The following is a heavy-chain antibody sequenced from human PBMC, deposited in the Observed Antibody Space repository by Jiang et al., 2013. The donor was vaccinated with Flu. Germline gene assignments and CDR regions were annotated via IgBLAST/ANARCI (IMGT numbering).Heavy chain of an antibody. Sequence: QLVESGGGLVQPGGSLRLSCAASGFTFSSYAMSWVRQAPGKGLEWVSGISGSGGTTYYADSVKGRFTISRDNSKNTLYLQINSLSAEDTAVYYCAKDKTSSNYYLDFWGQGRLVTVSS. V-gene: IGHV3-23*04. CDR2: ISGSGGTT. D-gene: IGHD4-11*01. J-gene: IGHJ4*02. CDR3: AKDKTSSNYYLDF. CDR1: GFTFSSYA.